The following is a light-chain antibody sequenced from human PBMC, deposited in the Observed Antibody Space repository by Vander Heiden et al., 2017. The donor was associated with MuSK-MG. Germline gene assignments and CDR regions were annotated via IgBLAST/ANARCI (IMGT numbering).Light chain of an antibody. CDR3: AVGDDRRNGWV. V-gene: IGLV1-44*01. Sequence: QSVLTPPPSASGTPGPRVTFSCSGSSSNIGRNTANWYQHLPGTAPKLLIYDNNQRPSGVPDRCSGSKSGTSASLAISGLQSEDEADYYCAVGDDRRNGWVFGGGTKLTVL. CDR2: DNN. CDR1: SSNIGRNT. J-gene: IGLJ3*02.